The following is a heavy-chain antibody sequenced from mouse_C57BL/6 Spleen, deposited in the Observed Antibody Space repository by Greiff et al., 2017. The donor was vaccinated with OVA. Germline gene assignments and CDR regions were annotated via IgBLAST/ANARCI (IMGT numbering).Heavy chain of an antibody. CDR2: IYIGNGYN. Sequence: EVKLQQSGAELVRPGSSVKMSCKTSGYTFTSYGINWVKQRPGQGLEWIGYIYIGNGYNEYHEKFKRKATLTPYTSSCTAYMQLISLTSEDSAIYFCARLLLIYYAMDYWGQGTSVTVSS. V-gene: IGHV1-58*01. J-gene: IGHJ4*01. CDR3: ARLLLIYYAMDY. CDR1: GYTFTSYG. D-gene: IGHD1-1*01.